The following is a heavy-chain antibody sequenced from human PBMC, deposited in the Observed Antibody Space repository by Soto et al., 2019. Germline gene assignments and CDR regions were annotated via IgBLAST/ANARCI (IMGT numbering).Heavy chain of an antibody. D-gene: IGHD3-22*01. CDR1: GGSISSGGYY. Sequence: PSGTLSLTCTVSGGSISSGGYYWSWIRQHPGKGLEWIGYIYYSGSTYYNPSLKSRVTISVDTSKNQFSLKLSSVTAADTAVYYCARHNYDSSGYYHYYYGMDVWGQGTTVTVSS. CDR3: ARHNYDSSGYYHYYYGMDV. J-gene: IGHJ6*02. CDR2: IYYSGST. V-gene: IGHV4-31*03.